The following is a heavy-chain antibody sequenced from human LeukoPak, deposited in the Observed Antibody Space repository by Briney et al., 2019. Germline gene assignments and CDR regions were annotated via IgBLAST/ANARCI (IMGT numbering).Heavy chain of an antibody. CDR1: GASISAYY. Sequence: ETVSLTCTVSGASISAYYWTWIRQPAGKGLEWIGRIYSGGSTNYSPSLKSRVTMSVDPSKKQFSLKLTSVTAADTAVYYCAKNAGDLWGQGTLVPVSS. D-gene: IGHD6-13*01. CDR3: AKNAGDL. V-gene: IGHV4-4*07. CDR2: IYSGGST. J-gene: IGHJ5*02.